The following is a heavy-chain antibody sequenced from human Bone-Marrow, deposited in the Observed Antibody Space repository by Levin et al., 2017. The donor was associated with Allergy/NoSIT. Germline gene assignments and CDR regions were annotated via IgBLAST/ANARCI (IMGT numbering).Heavy chain of an antibody. CDR2: ISSSSSTI. Sequence: GESLKISCAASGFTFSSYSMNWVRQAPGKGLEWVSYISSSSSTIYYADSVKGRFTISRDNAKNSLYLQMNSLRDEDTAVYYCARDRVVVTGRPAKYGMDVWGQGTTVTVSS. V-gene: IGHV3-48*02. D-gene: IGHD2-21*02. CDR1: GFTFSSYS. CDR3: ARDRVVVTGRPAKYGMDV. J-gene: IGHJ6*02.